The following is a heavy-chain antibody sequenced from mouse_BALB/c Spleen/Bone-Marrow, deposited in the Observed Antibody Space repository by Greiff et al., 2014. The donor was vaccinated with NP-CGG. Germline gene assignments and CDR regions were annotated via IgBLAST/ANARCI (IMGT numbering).Heavy chain of an antibody. CDR2: IDPANGNT. J-gene: IGHJ4*01. V-gene: IGHV14-3*02. CDR3: AQGYDWAMDY. D-gene: IGHD2-14*01. CDR1: GFNIKDTY. Sequence: VQLQQPGAELVKPGASVKLSCTASGFNIKDTYMHWVKQRPEQGLEWIGRIDPANGNTKYDPKFQGKATITADTYSNTAYLQLNSLTSEDTAVYYCAQGYDWAMDYWGQGTSVTVSS.